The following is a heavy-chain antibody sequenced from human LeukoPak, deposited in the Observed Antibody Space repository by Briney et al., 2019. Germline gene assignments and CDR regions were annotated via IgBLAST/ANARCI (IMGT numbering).Heavy chain of an antibody. V-gene: IGHV3-30*18. D-gene: IGHD4/OR15-4a*01. CDR3: AKPNPDYRFDY. J-gene: IGHJ4*02. CDR1: GFSFSSYG. Sequence: GSLRLSCGASGFSFSSYGMHWVRQAPGKGLEWVAVMSRDGSHIYYADSVKGRFTISRDNSKNTVYLQMSGLRVEDTAVYFCAKPNPDYRFDYWAQGTLVIVSS. CDR2: MSRDGSHI.